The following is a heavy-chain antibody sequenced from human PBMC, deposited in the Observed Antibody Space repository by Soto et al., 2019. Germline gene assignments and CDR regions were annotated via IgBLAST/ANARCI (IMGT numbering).Heavy chain of an antibody. CDR3: AKNFAEYYDFWSGWVDWFDP. Sequence: PGGSLRLSCAASGFTFSSYAMSWVRQAPGKGLEWVSAISGSGGSTYYADSVKGRFTISRDNSKNTLYLQMNSLRAEDTAVYYCAKNFAEYYDFWSGWVDWFDPWGQGTLVTVSS. D-gene: IGHD3-3*01. CDR2: ISGSGGST. J-gene: IGHJ5*02. V-gene: IGHV3-23*01. CDR1: GFTFSSYA.